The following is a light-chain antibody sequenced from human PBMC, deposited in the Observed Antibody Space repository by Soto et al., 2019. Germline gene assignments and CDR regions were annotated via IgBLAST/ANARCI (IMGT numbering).Light chain of an antibody. V-gene: IGLV2-8*01. CDR2: EVV. CDR1: TIDFGVYDF. CDR3: NSYAGSNTYV. J-gene: IGLJ1*01. Sequence: QSALPRPPSASGSPDQSVTLSCTGTTIDFGVYDFVSWYQHHPGKAPRLMIYEVVQRPSGVPDRFSGSKSGNTASLTVSGLQAADEADYFCNSYAGSNTYVFGSGTKVTVL.